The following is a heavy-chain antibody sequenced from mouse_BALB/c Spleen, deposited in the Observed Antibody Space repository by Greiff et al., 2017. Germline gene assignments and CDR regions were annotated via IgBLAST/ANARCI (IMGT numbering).Heavy chain of an antibody. CDR3: ASGKLTGPGY. D-gene: IGHD1-1*01. CDR2: IYPGDGDT. V-gene: IGHV1-80*01. Sequence: QVQLKESGAELVRPGSSVKISCKASGYAFSSYWMNWVKQRPGQGLEWIGQIYPGDGDTNYNGKFKGKATLTADKSSSTAYMQLSSLTSEDSAVYFCASGKLTGPGYWGQGTTLTVSS. CDR1: GYAFSSYW. J-gene: IGHJ2*01.